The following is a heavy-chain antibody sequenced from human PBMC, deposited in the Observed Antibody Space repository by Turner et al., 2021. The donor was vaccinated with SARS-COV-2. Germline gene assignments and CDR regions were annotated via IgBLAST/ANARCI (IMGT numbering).Heavy chain of an antibody. J-gene: IGHJ4*02. D-gene: IGHD2-21*01. Sequence: QVQLVQSGAEVKKPGASVKVSCNVSGYTITELSMHWVRQAPGKGHEWVWSVGPEDAETSYEQTFQGRVTMTEDTYSDTAYMELSSLRSEDTAVYYYATGCAYCGGDCSIHYWGQGTLVTVSS. V-gene: IGHV1-24*01. CDR1: GYTITELS. CDR3: ATGCAYCGGDCSIHY. CDR2: VGPEDAET.